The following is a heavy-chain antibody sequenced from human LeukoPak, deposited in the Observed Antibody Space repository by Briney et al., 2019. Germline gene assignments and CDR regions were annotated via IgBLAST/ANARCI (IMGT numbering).Heavy chain of an antibody. CDR2: IYTSGST. CDR1: GGSISSYY. J-gene: IGHJ4*02. Sequence: PSETLSLTCTVSGGSISSYYWSWIRQPAGKGLEWIGRIYTSGSTNYNPSLKSRVTMSVDTSKNQFSLKLSSVAAADTAVYYCARGYSSSWEGVFDYWGQGTLVTVSS. D-gene: IGHD6-13*01. V-gene: IGHV4-4*07. CDR3: ARGYSSSWEGVFDY.